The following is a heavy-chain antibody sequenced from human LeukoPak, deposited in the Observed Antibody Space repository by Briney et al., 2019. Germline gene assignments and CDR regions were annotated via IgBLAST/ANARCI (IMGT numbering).Heavy chain of an antibody. CDR3: ARDDNYGIFVNVDC. CDR2: IDNSTGDT. CDR1: AYSFILYG. Sequence: GASVTVSLSCSAYSFILYGIGWGRQPPGQGPEWMGGIDNSTGDTKYTQKFQGRVTLTTDTSTSTPYIELTTLRSDDTAVYYCARDDNYGIFVNVDCWGQGTLVTVSS. D-gene: IGHD4-11*01. J-gene: IGHJ4*02. V-gene: IGHV1-18*04.